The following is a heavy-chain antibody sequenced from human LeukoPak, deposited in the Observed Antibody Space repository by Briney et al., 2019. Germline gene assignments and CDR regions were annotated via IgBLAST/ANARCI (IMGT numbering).Heavy chain of an antibody. J-gene: IGHJ4*02. Sequence: SETLSLTCSVSGGSITSNSFYWGWFRQPPGKGLEWIGTVYHTGITHYNPSLMSRISVSVDTAKNHFSLRLNSVTANDTAVYHCARHGILTDHSVRYWGQGILVTVSS. V-gene: IGHV4-39*01. CDR2: VYHTGIT. CDR3: ARHGILTDHSVRY. CDR1: GGSITSNSFY. D-gene: IGHD3-9*01.